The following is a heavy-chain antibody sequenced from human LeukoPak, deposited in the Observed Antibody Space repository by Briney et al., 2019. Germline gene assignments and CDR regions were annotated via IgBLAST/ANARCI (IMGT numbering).Heavy chain of an antibody. J-gene: IGHJ6*04. V-gene: IGHV1-69*13. CDR1: GYTFSSYA. CDR2: IIPIFGTA. Sequence: SVKVSCKASGYTFSSYAISWVRQAPGQGLEWMGWIIPIFGTANYAQKFQGRVTITADESTSTAYMELSSLRSEDTAVYYCARRLLGYCSSTSCYMYYGMDVWGKGTTVTVSS. D-gene: IGHD2-2*02. CDR3: ARRLLGYCSSTSCYMYYGMDV.